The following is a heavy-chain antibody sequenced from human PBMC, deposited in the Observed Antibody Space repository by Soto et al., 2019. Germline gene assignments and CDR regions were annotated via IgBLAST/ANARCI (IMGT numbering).Heavy chain of an antibody. V-gene: IGHV3-30-3*01. J-gene: IGHJ4*02. CDR1: AFTISGYA. CDR2: ISYDGSSK. CDR3: ARAAGAMDY. Sequence: GGSLRLSCAASAFTISGYAMHWVRQAPGKGLEWVAIISYDGSSKYNTDSVKGPFTISRDTSKNTVYLQMHSLTVEGTAIDYCARAAGAMDYWGQGTLVTVSS.